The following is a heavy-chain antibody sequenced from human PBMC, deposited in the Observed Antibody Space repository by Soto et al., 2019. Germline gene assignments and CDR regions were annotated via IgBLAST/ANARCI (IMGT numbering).Heavy chain of an antibody. CDR3: ARGGELTKGNYYGMDV. CDR2: INHSGST. J-gene: IGHJ6*02. D-gene: IGHD1-26*01. Sequence: SETLSLTCAVYGGSFSGYYWSWIRQPPGKGLEWSGEINHSGSTNYNPSLKSRVTISVDTSKNQFSLKLSSVTAADTAVYYCARGGELTKGNYYGMDVWGQGTTVT. V-gene: IGHV4-34*01. CDR1: GGSFSGYY.